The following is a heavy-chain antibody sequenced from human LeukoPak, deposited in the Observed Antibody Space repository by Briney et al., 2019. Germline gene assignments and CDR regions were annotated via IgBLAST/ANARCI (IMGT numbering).Heavy chain of an antibody. CDR2: INPNSGGS. CDR3: ARGVTLYYYYMDV. CDR1: GYTFTGYY. J-gene: IGHJ6*03. D-gene: IGHD5/OR15-5a*01. Sequence: ASVKVSCKASGYTFTGYYFHWVRQAPGQGLEWMGWINPNSGGSNYAQKFRGRVTMTRDTPISTAYMELSRLRSDDTAVYYCARGVTLYYYYMDVWGKGTTVTVSS. V-gene: IGHV1-2*02.